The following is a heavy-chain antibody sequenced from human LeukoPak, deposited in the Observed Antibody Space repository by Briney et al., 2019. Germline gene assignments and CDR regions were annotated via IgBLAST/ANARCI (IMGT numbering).Heavy chain of an antibody. J-gene: IGHJ4*02. V-gene: IGHV3-23*01. CDR1: GFTFSIHV. CDR3: ARGGGSDGWGDFDY. CDR2: ISEYDGRT. Sequence: PGGSLRLSCAASGFTFSIHVMNGVREAPGEGLEGLASISEYDGRTFYADSVNGRFTISRDNSRNTLYLKMDSLRAEETAVYFCARGGGSDGWGDFDYWGQGTLVTVSS. D-gene: IGHD3-10*01.